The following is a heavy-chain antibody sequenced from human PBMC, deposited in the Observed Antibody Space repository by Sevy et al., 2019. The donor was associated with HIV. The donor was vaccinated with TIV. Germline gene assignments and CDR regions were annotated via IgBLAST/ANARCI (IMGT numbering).Heavy chain of an antibody. D-gene: IGHD3-22*01. Sequence: GGSLRLSCAASGFTFSSYAMSWVRQAPGKGLEWVSSISGRGSFTYYADSVKGHFTISRDNSKNTLYLQMTSLRAEDTAVYYCAKEGQGEYYDSSGSFDYWGQGTLVTVSS. V-gene: IGHV3-23*01. J-gene: IGHJ4*02. CDR1: GFTFSSYA. CDR3: AKEGQGEYYDSSGSFDY. CDR2: ISGRGSFT.